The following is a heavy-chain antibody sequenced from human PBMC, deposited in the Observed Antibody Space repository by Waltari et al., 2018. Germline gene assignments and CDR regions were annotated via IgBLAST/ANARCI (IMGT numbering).Heavy chain of an antibody. CDR2: IIPFLGIA. J-gene: IGHJ4*02. CDR1: GGTFTSYA. V-gene: IGHV1-69*12. D-gene: IGHD4-4*01. Sequence: QVQLVQSGAEVKKPGSSVKVSCKASGGTFTSYAISWVRQVPGQGLEWMGGIIPFLGIADYAQKFQGRVTITADESTTTAYMDLSSLRSDDTAVYYCARRSNSDYILDYWGQGTLVTVFS. CDR3: ARRSNSDYILDY.